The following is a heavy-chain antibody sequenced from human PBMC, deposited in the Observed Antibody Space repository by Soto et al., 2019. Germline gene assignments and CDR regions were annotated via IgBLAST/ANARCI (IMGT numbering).Heavy chain of an antibody. D-gene: IGHD3-3*01. CDR3: ARDRSDGVVIYYYGMDV. CDR2: INAGNGNT. Sequence: ASVTVSCKASGYTCTSYSMHWVRQDPGQRLEWMGWINAGNGNTKYSQKFQGRVTITRDTSASTAYMELSSLRSEDTAVYYCARDRSDGVVIYYYGMDVWGQGTTVTVSS. V-gene: IGHV1-3*01. CDR1: GYTCTSYS. J-gene: IGHJ6*02.